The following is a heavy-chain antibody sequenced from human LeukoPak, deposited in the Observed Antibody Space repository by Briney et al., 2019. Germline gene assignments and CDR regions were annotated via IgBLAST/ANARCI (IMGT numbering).Heavy chain of an antibody. D-gene: IGHD5-18*01. CDR3: ARDQFSRVVQLWLGRMDV. V-gene: IGHV1-69*01. CDR2: IIPIFGTA. J-gene: IGHJ6*02. Sequence: SVKVSCKASGGTFSSYTISWVRQAPGQGLEWMGGIIPIFGTANYAQKFQGRVTITADESTSTAYMELSSLRSEDTAVYYCARDQFSRVVQLWLGRMDVWGQGTTVTVSS. CDR1: GGTFSSYT.